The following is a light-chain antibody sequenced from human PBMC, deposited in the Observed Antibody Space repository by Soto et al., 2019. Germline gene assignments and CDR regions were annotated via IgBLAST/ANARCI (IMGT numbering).Light chain of an antibody. CDR2: DAS. CDR3: QQRSNWPRT. J-gene: IGKJ5*01. V-gene: IGKV3-11*01. CDR1: QSVSSY. Sequence: EIVLTQSPATLSLSPGERATLSCRASQSVSSYLAWYQQKPGQPPRLLIYDASNRATGIPARFSGSGSGTDFTLTISSLEPEDLAVYYCQQRSNWPRTFGQGTRLEIK.